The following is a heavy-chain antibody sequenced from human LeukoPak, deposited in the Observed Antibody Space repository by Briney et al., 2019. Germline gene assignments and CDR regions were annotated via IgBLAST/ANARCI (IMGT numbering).Heavy chain of an antibody. CDR2: ISYDGSNK. V-gene: IGHV3-30*18. Sequence: GGSLRLSCAASGFTFSSYGMHWVRQAPGKGLEWVAVISYDGSNKYYADSVKGRFTISRDNSKNTLYLQMNSLRAEDTAVYYCAKDLGSWYGLFDYWGQGTLVTVSS. D-gene: IGHD6-13*01. J-gene: IGHJ4*02. CDR3: AKDLGSWYGLFDY. CDR1: GFTFSSYG.